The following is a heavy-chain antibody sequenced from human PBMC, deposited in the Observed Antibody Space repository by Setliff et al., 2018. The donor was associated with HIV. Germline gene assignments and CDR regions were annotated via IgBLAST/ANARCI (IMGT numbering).Heavy chain of an antibody. J-gene: IGHJ6*03. CDR1: GGSFSGYY. Sequence: SETLSLTCAVYGGSFSGYYWSWIRQPPGKGLEWIGEINHSGSTNYNPSLKSRVTISVDTSKNQFSLKLSSVTAADTAVYYCNIYYYYYMDVWGIGTTVTVSS. CDR3: NIYYYYYMDV. CDR2: INHSGST. V-gene: IGHV4-34*01.